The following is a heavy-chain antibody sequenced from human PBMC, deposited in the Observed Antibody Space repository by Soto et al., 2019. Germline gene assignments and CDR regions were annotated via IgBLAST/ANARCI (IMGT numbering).Heavy chain of an antibody. J-gene: IGHJ4*02. D-gene: IGHD5-18*01. Sequence: GGSLRLSCAASGFTFSSYGMHWVRQAPGKGLEWVAVIWYDGSNKYYADSVKGRFTISRDNSKNTLYLQMNSLRAEDTAVYYCARDCMDSYGFVDYWGQGTLVTVSS. CDR2: IWYDGSNK. CDR3: ARDCMDSYGFVDY. V-gene: IGHV3-33*01. CDR1: GFTFSSYG.